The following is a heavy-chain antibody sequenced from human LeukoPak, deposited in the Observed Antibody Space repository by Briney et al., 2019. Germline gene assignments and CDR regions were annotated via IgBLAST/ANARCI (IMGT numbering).Heavy chain of an antibody. D-gene: IGHD3-22*01. CDR2: INPNSGGT. CDR1: GYTFTGYY. Sequence: GASVKVSCKASGYTFTGYYMHWVRQAPGQGLEWMGWINPNSGGTNYAQKFQGWVTMTRDTSISTAYMELSRLRSDDTAVYYCARDRSDSSGYFDYYYGMDVWGQGTTVTVSS. CDR3: ARDRSDSSGYFDYYYGMDV. V-gene: IGHV1-2*04. J-gene: IGHJ6*02.